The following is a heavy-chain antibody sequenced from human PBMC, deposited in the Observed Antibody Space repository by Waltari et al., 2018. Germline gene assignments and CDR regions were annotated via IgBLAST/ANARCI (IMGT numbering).Heavy chain of an antibody. CDR3: AKGPHYYYDSSGSVDY. Sequence: EVQLLESGGGLVQPGGSLRLSCAASGFTFSSNAMSWVRQAPGKGLEWVSAISGSGGSTYYADSVKGRFTISRDNSKNTLYLQMNSLRAEDTAVYYCAKGPHYYYDSSGSVDYWGQGTLVTVSS. CDR1: GFTFSSNA. V-gene: IGHV3-23*01. D-gene: IGHD3-22*01. CDR2: ISGSGGST. J-gene: IGHJ4*02.